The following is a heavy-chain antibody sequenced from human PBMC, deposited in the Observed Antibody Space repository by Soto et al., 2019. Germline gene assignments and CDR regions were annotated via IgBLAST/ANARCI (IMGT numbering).Heavy chain of an antibody. CDR2: ISFEGNNK. J-gene: IGHJ4*02. V-gene: IGHV3-30-3*01. CDR1: GFTFSRYS. D-gene: IGHD2-21*01. CDR3: ARAILPQWLTSYFFDF. Sequence: QVQLVESGGGVVQPGRSLRLSCAASGFTFSRYSMNWVRQAPGKGLEWVAVISFEGNNKYYADSVKGRFTISRDDSNNTLYLQMNTLSAEDTAVYYCARAILPQWLTSYFFDFWGQGTLVTVSS.